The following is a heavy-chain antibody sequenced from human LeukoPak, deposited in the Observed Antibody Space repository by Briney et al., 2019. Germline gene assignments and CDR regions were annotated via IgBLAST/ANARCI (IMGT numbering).Heavy chain of an antibody. CDR1: GFTFSSYA. D-gene: IGHD2-2*01. J-gene: IGHJ3*02. CDR2: ISGSGGST. Sequence: GGSLRLSCAASGFTFSSYAMGWVRQAPGKGLEWVSTISGSGGSTYYADSVKGRFTISRDNSKNTLSLQMNSLRADDTAVYYCARGYCSSINCYAFDIWGQGTMVTVSS. CDR3: ARGYCSSINCYAFDI. V-gene: IGHV3-23*01.